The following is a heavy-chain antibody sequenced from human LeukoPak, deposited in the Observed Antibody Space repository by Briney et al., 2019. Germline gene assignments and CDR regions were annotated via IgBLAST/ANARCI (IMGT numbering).Heavy chain of an antibody. V-gene: IGHV1-18*01. CDR1: GYTFTSYG. D-gene: IGHD6-19*01. Sequence: GASVKVSCKASGYTFTSYGISWVRQAPGQGLEWMGWISAYNGNTNYAQKLQGRVTMTTDTSTSTAYMELRSLRSDDTAVYYCARVSAGGFETLSIAVADEVLGYYGMDVWGQGTTVTVSS. CDR2: ISAYNGNT. J-gene: IGHJ6*02. CDR3: ARVSAGGFETLSIAVADEVLGYYGMDV.